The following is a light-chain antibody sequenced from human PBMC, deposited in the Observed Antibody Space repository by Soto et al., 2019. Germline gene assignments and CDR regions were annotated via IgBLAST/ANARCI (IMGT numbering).Light chain of an antibody. V-gene: IGKV2-28*01. CDR2: LGS. CDR3: QQFSSYQLT. Sequence: DIVMTQSPLSLPVTPGEPASISCRSSQSLLHSNGYNYLDWYLQKPGQSPRLLIYLGSNRSSGVPDRFSGSGSGTDFTLKISRVEDEDVGVYYCQQFSSYQLTLGGGTKVDIK. J-gene: IGKJ4*01. CDR1: QSLLHSNGYNY.